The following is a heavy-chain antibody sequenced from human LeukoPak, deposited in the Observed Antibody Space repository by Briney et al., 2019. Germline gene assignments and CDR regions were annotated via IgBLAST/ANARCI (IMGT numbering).Heavy chain of an antibody. D-gene: IGHD3-9*01. CDR1: GYTFTSYG. CDR3: ARGDDILTCYYYFDY. V-gene: IGHV1-18*01. J-gene: IGHJ4*02. Sequence: ASVKVSCKASGYTFTSYGISWVRQAPGQGLEWMGWISAYNGNTNYAQKLQGRVTMTTDTSTSTAYMELRSLRSDDTAVYYCARGDDILTCYYYFDYWGQGTLVTVSS. CDR2: ISAYNGNT.